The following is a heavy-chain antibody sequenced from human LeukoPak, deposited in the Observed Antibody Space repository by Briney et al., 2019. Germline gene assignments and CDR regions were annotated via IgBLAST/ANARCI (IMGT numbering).Heavy chain of an antibody. Sequence: GGSLRLSCAASGFTFSTYAMHWVRQAPGKGLEWVSSISSSSSYIYYADSVKGRFTISRDNAKNSLYLQMNSLRAEDTAVYYCARGKYSSSGDWLNWGQGTLVTVSS. D-gene: IGHD6-13*01. J-gene: IGHJ4*02. CDR2: ISSSSSYI. V-gene: IGHV3-21*01. CDR1: GFTFSTYA. CDR3: ARGKYSSSGDWLN.